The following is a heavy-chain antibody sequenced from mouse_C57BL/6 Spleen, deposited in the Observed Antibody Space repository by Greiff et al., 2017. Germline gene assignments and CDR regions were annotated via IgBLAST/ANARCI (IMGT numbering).Heavy chain of an antibody. D-gene: IGHD3-1*01. CDR2: IDPSDSYT. V-gene: IGHV1-50*01. J-gene: IGHJ3*01. CDR3: AREGYDEAWFAY. CDR1: GYTFTSYW. Sequence: QVQLQQSGAELVKPGASVKLSCKASGYTFTSYWMQWVKQRPGQGLEWIGEIDPSDSYTNYNQKFKGKATLTVDTSSSTAYMQLSSLTSEDSAVYYCAREGYDEAWFAYWGQGTLVTVSA.